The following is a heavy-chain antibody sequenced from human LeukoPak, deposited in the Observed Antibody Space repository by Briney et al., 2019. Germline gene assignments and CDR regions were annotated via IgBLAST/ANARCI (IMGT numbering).Heavy chain of an antibody. CDR1: GFTFSSYA. CDR2: ISSSSSTI. D-gene: IGHD6-13*01. J-gene: IGHJ4*02. CDR3: ARKKKSSSWYFWHFDY. V-gene: IGHV3-48*01. Sequence: GGSLRLSCAASGFTFSSYAMSWVRQAPGKGLEWVSYISSSSSTIYYADSVKGRFTISRDNAKNSLYLQMNSLRAEDTAVYYCARKKKSSSWYFWHFDYWGQGTLVTVSS.